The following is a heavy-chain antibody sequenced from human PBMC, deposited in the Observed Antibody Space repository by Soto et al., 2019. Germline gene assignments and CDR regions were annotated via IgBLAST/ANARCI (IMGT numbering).Heavy chain of an antibody. CDR2: IYYSGST. CDR1: GGSISSGDYY. V-gene: IGHV4-30-4*01. Sequence: QVQLQESGPGLVKPSQTLSLTCTVSGGSISSGDYYWSWIRQPPGKGLEWIGYIYYSGSTYYNPSLKSRVTISVDTSKNQFSLKLSSVTAADTAVYYCARLPYCSNTSCYAWYFDLWGRGTLVTVSS. CDR3: ARLPYCSNTSCYAWYFDL. J-gene: IGHJ2*01. D-gene: IGHD2-2*01.